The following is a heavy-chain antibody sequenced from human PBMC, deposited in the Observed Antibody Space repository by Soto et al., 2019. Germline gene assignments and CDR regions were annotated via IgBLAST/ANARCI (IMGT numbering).Heavy chain of an antibody. CDR3: ARVDPRGVAVVRDY. CDR1: GYTFTSYG. Sequence: GASVKVSCKASGYTFTSYGVHWVRQAPGQRLEWMGWINAGNGNTRYSQKFQGRVTINRDTSASTAYMELSRLRSEDTAVYFCARVDPRGVAVVRDYWGQGTLVTVSS. V-gene: IGHV1-3*01. D-gene: IGHD3-10*01. J-gene: IGHJ4*02. CDR2: INAGNGNT.